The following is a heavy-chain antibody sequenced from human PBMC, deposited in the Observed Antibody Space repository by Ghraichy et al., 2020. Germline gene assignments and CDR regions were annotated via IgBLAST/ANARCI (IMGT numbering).Heavy chain of an antibody. D-gene: IGHD6-13*01. Sequence: SETLSLTCAVYGGSFSGYYWSWIRQPPGKGLEWIGEINHSGSTNYNPSLKSRVTLSVDTSKNQFSLKLSSVTAADTAVYYCASEYSSSWLIFDYWGQGTLVTVSS. CDR2: INHSGST. CDR1: GGSFSGYY. J-gene: IGHJ4*02. V-gene: IGHV4-34*01. CDR3: ASEYSSSWLIFDY.